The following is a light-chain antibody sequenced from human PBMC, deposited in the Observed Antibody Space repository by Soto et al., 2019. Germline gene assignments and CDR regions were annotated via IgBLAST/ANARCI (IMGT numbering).Light chain of an antibody. CDR1: SGHSSYA. V-gene: IGLV4-69*01. CDR3: QTWGTGILV. J-gene: IGLJ2*01. Sequence: QPVLTQSPSASASLGASVKLTCTLRSGHSSYAIAWHQQQPEKGPRYLMRLNSDGSHRKGDGIPDRFSGSSSGAERYLTISSLQSEDEADYYCQTWGTGILVFGGGTKLTVL. CDR2: LNSDGSH.